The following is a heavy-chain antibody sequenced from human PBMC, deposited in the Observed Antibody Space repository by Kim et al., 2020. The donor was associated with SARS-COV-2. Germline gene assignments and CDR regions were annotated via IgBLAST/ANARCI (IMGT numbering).Heavy chain of an antibody. J-gene: IGHJ4*02. CDR3: ASSLPSITMDRALGWEGDY. Sequence: SETLSLTCTVSGGSISSSSYYWGWIRQPPGKGLEWIGSIYYSGSTYYNPSLKSRVTISVDTSKNQFSLKLSSVTAADTAVYYCASSLPSITMDRALGWEGDYWGQGTLVTVSS. D-gene: IGHD3-10*01. CDR2: IYYSGST. V-gene: IGHV4-39*01. CDR1: GGSISSSSYY.